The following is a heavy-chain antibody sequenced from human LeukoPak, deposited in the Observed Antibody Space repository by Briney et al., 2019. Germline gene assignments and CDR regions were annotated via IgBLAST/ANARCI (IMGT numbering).Heavy chain of an antibody. V-gene: IGHV4-39*01. D-gene: IGHD3-22*01. CDR3: ASGDWGIEGPVVVVSTTVDY. J-gene: IGHJ4*02. Sequence: SETLSLTCTVSGGSISSSSYYWGWIRQPPGKGLEWIGSIYYGGSTYYNPSLKSRVTISVDTSKNQFSLKLSSVTAADTAVYYCASGDWGIEGPVVVVSTTVDYWGQGTLVTVSS. CDR1: GGSISSSSYY. CDR2: IYYGGST.